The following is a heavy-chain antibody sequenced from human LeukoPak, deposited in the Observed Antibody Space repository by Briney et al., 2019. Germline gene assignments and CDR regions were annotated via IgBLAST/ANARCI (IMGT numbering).Heavy chain of an antibody. CDR1: GGSFSGYY. V-gene: IGHV4-34*01. J-gene: IGHJ4*02. Sequence: SETLSLTCAVYGGSFSGYYWSWIRQPPGKGLEWIGEINHSGSTNYNPSLKSRVTISVDTSKNQFSLKLSSVTAADTAVYYCARGSTYYDFWSGRYYFDYWGRGTLVTVSS. CDR2: INHSGST. D-gene: IGHD3-3*01. CDR3: ARGSTYYDFWSGRYYFDY.